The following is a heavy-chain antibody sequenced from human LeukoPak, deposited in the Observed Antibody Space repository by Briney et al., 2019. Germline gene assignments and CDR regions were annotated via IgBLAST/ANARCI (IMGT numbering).Heavy chain of an antibody. J-gene: IGHJ4*02. Sequence: VGSPRLSCAASGFTVSSNYMSWVRQAPGKGLEWVSVIYSGGSTYYADSVKGRFTISRDNSKNTLYLQMNSLRAEDTAVYYCARDAGHYFDYWGQGTLVTVSS. CDR1: GFTVSSNY. CDR3: ARDAGHYFDY. V-gene: IGHV3-66*01. CDR2: IYSGGST.